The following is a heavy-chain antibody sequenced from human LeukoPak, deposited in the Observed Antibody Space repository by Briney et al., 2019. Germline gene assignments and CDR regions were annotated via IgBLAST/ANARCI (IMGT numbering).Heavy chain of an antibody. CDR2: IYYSGST. D-gene: IGHD2-15*01. V-gene: IGHV4-59*01. Sequence: PSETLSLTCTVSGGSISSYYWSWIRQPPGKGLEWIGYIYYSGSTNYNPSLKRRVTISVDTSKNQFSLKLSSVTAADTAVYYCARDNLGYCSGGSCYSDWFDPWGQGTLVTVSS. J-gene: IGHJ5*02. CDR1: GGSISSYY. CDR3: ARDNLGYCSGGSCYSDWFDP.